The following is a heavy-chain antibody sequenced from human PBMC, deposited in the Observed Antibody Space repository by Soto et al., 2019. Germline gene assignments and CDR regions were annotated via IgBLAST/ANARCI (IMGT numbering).Heavy chain of an antibody. CDR3: ARGLFSENYYSGGWYYFDY. CDR2: INHSGST. Sequence: QVQLQQWGAGLLKPSETLSLTCAVYGGSFSGYSWTWIRKSPGKGLEWIGQINHSGSTTYNPSLKSRVTTSLGTSKNQFSLELSSVTAADTAVYYCARGLFSENYYSGGWYYFDYWGQGTLVTVSS. J-gene: IGHJ4*02. CDR1: GGSFSGYS. D-gene: IGHD1-26*01. V-gene: IGHV4-34*01.